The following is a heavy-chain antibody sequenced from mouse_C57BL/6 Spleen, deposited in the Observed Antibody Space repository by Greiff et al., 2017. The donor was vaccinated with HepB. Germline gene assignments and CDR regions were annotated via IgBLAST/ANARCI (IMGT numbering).Heavy chain of an antibody. CDR2: ISDGGSYT. CDR1: GFTFSSYA. D-gene: IGHD1-1*01. V-gene: IGHV5-4*03. J-gene: IGHJ3*01. CDR3: ARGFYYD. Sequence: DVKLVESGGGLVKPGGSLKLSCAASGFTFSSYAMSWVRQTPEQRLEWVATISDGGSYTYYPDNVKGRFTISRENAKNNLYLQMSHLKSEDTAMYYCARGFYYDWGKGTMVTVSA.